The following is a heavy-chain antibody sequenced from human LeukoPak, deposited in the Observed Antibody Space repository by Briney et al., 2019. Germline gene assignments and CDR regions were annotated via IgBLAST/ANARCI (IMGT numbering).Heavy chain of an antibody. J-gene: IGHJ5*02. CDR3: ARHVRGWLVQGWFDP. CDR2: IYHSGST. D-gene: IGHD6-19*01. Sequence: SETLSLTCTVSGGSISSYYWSWIRQPPGKGLEWIGYIYHSGSTNYNPSLKSRVTISVDTSKNQFSLKLSSVTAADTAVYYCARHVRGWLVQGWFDPWGQGTLVTVSS. V-gene: IGHV4-59*08. CDR1: GGSISSYY.